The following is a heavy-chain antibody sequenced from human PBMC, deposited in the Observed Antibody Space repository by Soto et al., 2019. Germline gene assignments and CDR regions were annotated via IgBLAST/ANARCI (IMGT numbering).Heavy chain of an antibody. V-gene: IGHV1-69*01. J-gene: IGHJ4*02. CDR3: AREGKPTQTGVYFDY. Sequence: QVQLVQSGAEVKKPGSSVKVSCKASGGTFSSYAISWVRQAPGQGLEWMGGIIPIFGTANYAQKFQGRVKITAGESTSTGYMEPSSLRSEDTAVYYCAREGKPTQTGVYFDYWGQGTLVTVSS. CDR2: IIPIFGTA. CDR1: GGTFSSYA. D-gene: IGHD1-1*01.